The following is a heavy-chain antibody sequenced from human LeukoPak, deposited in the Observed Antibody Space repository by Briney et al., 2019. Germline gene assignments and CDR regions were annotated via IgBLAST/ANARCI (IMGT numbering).Heavy chain of an antibody. CDR3: ARAPTYYYDSSGYIDY. V-gene: IGHV3-30-3*01. J-gene: IGHJ4*02. CDR1: GFTFSSYA. CDR2: ISYDGSNK. Sequence: PGGSLRLSCAASGFTFSSYAMHWVRQAPGKGLEWVAVISYDGSNKYYADSVKGRFTISRDNSKNTLYLQMNSLRAEDTAVYYCARAPTYYYDSSGYIDYWGQGTLVTVSS. D-gene: IGHD3-22*01.